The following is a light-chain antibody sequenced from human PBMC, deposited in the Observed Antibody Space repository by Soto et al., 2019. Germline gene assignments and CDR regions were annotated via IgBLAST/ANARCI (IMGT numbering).Light chain of an antibody. CDR1: QSVSSY. CDR3: QQRSNWPPIT. V-gene: IGKV3-11*01. J-gene: IGKJ5*01. Sequence: EIVLTQSPATLSLSPGERATLSCRASQSVSSYLAWYQQKPGQAPRLLIYDASNRATGIPARLSGSGSGTDFTLTISSLEPEDFAVYYCQQRSNWPPITFGQGTRLETK. CDR2: DAS.